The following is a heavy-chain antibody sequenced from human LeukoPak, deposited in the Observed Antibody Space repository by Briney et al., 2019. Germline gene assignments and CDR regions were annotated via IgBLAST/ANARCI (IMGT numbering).Heavy chain of an antibody. Sequence: ALIWYDGSNKYYTDSVKGRLTISRDNSKNTLYLQMNNLRAEDTAVYYCAREGPRGNSQFDYWGQGTLVTVSS. CDR2: IWYDGSNK. CDR3: AREGPRGNSQFDY. J-gene: IGHJ4*02. V-gene: IGHV3-33*01. D-gene: IGHD2/OR15-2a*01.